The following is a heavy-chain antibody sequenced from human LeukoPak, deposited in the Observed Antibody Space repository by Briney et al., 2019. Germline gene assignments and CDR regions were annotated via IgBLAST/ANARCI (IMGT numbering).Heavy chain of an antibody. CDR3: ARSGIVVGATTNRAFDI. J-gene: IGHJ3*02. Sequence: PGGSLRLSCAASGFTFSSYSMNWVRQAPGKGLEWVSSISSSSSSYIYYADSVKGRFTISRDNAKNSLYLQMNSLRAEDTAVYYCARSGIVVGATTNRAFDIWGQGTMVTVSS. CDR2: ISSSSSSYI. CDR1: GFTFSSYS. V-gene: IGHV3-21*01. D-gene: IGHD1-26*01.